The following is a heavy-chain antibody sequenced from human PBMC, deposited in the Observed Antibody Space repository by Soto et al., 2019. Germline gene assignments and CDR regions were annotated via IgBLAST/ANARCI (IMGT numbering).Heavy chain of an antibody. J-gene: IGHJ4*02. CDR2: ISIRGGDE. V-gene: IGHV3-30*03. CDR1: GFTFSSYA. CDR3: ARGTIVARQHLDY. Sequence: QVQLVESVGGVCQPGKSLRLACAASGFTFSSYAMHWARQAPGKGLEWVTVISIRGGDEYYAESVRGRFTISRDDSKNTLYLQMDSLRVEDTAVYYCARGTIVARQHLDYWGQGTLVTVSS. D-gene: IGHD6-6*01.